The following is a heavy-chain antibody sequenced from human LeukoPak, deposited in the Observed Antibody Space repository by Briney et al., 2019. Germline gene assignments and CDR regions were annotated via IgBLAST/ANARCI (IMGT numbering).Heavy chain of an antibody. CDR3: ARRGDSPMIGDH. D-gene: IGHD3-10*02. J-gene: IGHJ4*02. Sequence: GGSLRLSCAASGFTFSSYGMNWVRQAPGKGLEWLSYLSNTGNIHYAQSVKGRFTISRDSAKSSLYLQMDGLRAEDTAVYYCARRGDSPMIGDHWGQGSLVTVAS. CDR2: LSNTGNI. CDR1: GFTFSSYG. V-gene: IGHV3-48*01.